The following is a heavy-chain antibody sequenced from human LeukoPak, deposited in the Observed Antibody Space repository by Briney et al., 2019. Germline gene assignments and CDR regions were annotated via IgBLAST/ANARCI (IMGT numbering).Heavy chain of an antibody. CDR2: IYYSESP. CDR1: GGSISSYY. CDR3: ASRTGSSSTFHY. D-gene: IGHD6-13*01. J-gene: IGHJ4*02. Sequence: SETLSLTCTVSGGSISSYYWSWIRQPPGKGLEWIGYIYYSESPNYNPSLKSRVTISLDTSKNQFSLDLSPVTAADTAVYYCASRTGSSSTFHYWGQGTLVTVSS. V-gene: IGHV4-59*01.